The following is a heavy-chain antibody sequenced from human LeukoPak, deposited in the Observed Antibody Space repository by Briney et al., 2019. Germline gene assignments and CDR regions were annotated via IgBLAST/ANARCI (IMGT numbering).Heavy chain of an antibody. J-gene: IGHJ4*02. CDR3: ARRSQMATIDFDY. V-gene: IGHV5-51*01. D-gene: IGHD5-24*01. CDR1: GYRFTNYW. CDR2: IYPADSDT. Sequence: NLGESLKISCKGSGYRFTNYWIGWVRQMPGKGLEWMGIIYPADSDTRYSPSFQGQVTISADKSISTAYLQWSSLKASDTAMYYCARRSQMATIDFDYWGQGTLVTVSS.